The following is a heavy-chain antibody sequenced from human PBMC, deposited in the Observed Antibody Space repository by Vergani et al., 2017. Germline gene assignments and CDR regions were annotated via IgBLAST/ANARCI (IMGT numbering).Heavy chain of an antibody. V-gene: IGHV1-18*01. CDR2: ISAYNGNT. J-gene: IGHJ6*03. CDR3: AAGDIGYCSSTRCSTTNEHYCYYYMDV. CDR1: GYTFTSYG. Sequence: QVQLVQSGAEVKKPGASVKVSCKASGYTFTSYGISWVRQAPGQGLEWMGWISAYNGNTNYAQKLQSRVTMTTDTSTSTDYMELRCLRSEDTAVYYCAAGDIGYCSSTRCSTTNEHYCYYYMDVWGKGTTVTVS. D-gene: IGHD2-2*01.